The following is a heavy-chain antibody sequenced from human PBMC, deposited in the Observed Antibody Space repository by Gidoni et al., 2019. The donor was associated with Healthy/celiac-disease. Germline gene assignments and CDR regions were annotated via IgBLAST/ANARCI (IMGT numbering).Heavy chain of an antibody. CDR2: IRSKAYGGTT. CDR1: GFTFGDYA. CDR3: TKYSSSSGYYFDYWGQYYFDY. J-gene: IGHJ4*02. V-gene: IGHV3-49*04. D-gene: IGHD6-6*01. Sequence: EVQLVESGGGLVQPGRSLRLSCTASGFTFGDYAILWVRQAPGKGLEWVGFIRSKAYGGTTEYAASVKGRFTISRDDSKSIAYLQMNSLKTEDTAVYYCTKYSSSSGYYFDYWGQYYFDYWGQGTLVTVSS.